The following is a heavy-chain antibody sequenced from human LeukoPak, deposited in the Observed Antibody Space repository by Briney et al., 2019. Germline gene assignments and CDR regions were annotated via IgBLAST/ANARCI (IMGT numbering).Heavy chain of an antibody. CDR3: ARNGEYCYYGMDV. Sequence: SETLSITCTVSGGSISSYYWSWIRQPPGEGLEWSGYIYYSGSTNYNPSLKSRVTISVDTSKNQFSLKLSSVTAADTAVYYCARNGEYCYYGMDVWGQGTTVTVSS. CDR2: IYYSGST. V-gene: IGHV4-59*01. CDR1: GGSISSYY. J-gene: IGHJ6*02. D-gene: IGHD3-10*01.